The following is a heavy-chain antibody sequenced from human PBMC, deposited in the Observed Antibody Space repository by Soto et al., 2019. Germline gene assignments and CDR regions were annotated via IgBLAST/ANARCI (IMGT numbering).Heavy chain of an antibody. J-gene: IGHJ4*02. CDR2: IYYSGST. D-gene: IGHD2-15*01. CDR3: ASLDCSGGSCWTFDY. Sequence: SQTLTLTCTASCGPIRSYYWSWIRLPPGKGLAWIGYIYYSGSTNYNPSLKSRVTISVDTSKNQFSLKLRSVTAADTAVYYCASLDCSGGSCWTFDYWGQGTLVTVS. CDR1: CGPIRSYY. V-gene: IGHV4-59*01.